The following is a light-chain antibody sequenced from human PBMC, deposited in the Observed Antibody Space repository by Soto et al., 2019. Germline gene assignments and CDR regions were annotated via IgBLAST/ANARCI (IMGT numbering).Light chain of an antibody. V-gene: IGKV3-15*01. CDR2: GAS. CDR1: QRVSSN. CDR3: QQYNSYSGT. J-gene: IGKJ1*01. Sequence: IVLTQAPVSLSLSPGEIATLSCRASQRVSSNLAWYQQKPGQAPRLLIYGASTRATGIPARFSGSGSGTEFTLTISSLQSEDFATYYCQQYNSYSGTFGQGTKVDIK.